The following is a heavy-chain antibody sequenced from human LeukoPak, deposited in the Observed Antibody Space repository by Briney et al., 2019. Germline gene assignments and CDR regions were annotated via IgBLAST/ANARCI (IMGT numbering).Heavy chain of an antibody. D-gene: IGHD2-2*01. CDR1: GGSITSAGYS. Sequence: KTSQTLSLTCTVSGGSITSAGYSWGWIRQPAEKGLEWIGRIYSSGSTNSNPSLKSRVTISVDTSKNQFSLKLSSVTAADTAVYYCARGYCTSTSCSENRYYFDSWGQGTLVTVSS. J-gene: IGHJ4*02. CDR2: IYSSGST. V-gene: IGHV4-61*02. CDR3: ARGYCTSTSCSENRYYFDS.